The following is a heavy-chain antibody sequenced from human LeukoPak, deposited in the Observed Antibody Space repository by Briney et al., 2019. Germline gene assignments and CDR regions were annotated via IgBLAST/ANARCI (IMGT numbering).Heavy chain of an antibody. D-gene: IGHD6-19*01. CDR3: AREYSSGWPVDNWFDP. CDR2: INPSGGST. J-gene: IGHJ5*02. CDR1: GYTFTSYY. Sequence: ASVKVSCKASGYTFTSYYMHWVRQAPGQGRVWMGIINPSGGSTSYAQKFQGRVTMTRDTSTSTVYMELSSLRSEDTAVYYCAREYSSGWPVDNWFDPWGQGTLVTVSS. V-gene: IGHV1-46*01.